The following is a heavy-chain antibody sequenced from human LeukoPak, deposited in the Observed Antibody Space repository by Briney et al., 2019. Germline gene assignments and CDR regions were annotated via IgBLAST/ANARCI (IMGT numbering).Heavy chain of an antibody. CDR2: IYYSGST. J-gene: IGHJ4*02. CDR3: ATNGVAVAD. Sequence: SETLSLTCTVSGGSISSYYWSWIRQPPGKGLEWIGYIYYSGSTYYNPSLKSRVTISVDTSKNQFSLKLSSVTAADTAVYYCATNGVAVADWGQGTLVTVSS. V-gene: IGHV4-59*04. CDR1: GGSISSYY. D-gene: IGHD6-19*01.